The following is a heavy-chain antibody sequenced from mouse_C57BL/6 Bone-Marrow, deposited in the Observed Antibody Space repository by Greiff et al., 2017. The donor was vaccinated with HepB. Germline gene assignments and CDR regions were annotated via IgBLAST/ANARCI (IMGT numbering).Heavy chain of an antibody. CDR1: GFNIKDDY. CDR2: IDPENGDT. J-gene: IGHJ1*03. D-gene: IGHD1-1*01. CDR3: TTGAFYYYGSSYDWYFDV. Sequence: EVKLQESGAELVRPGASVKLSCTASGFNIKDDYMHWVKQRPEQGLEWIGWIDPENGDTEYASKFQGKATITADTSSNTAYLHLSSLTSEDTAVYYCTTGAFYYYGSSYDWYFDVWGTGTTVTVSS. V-gene: IGHV14-4*01.